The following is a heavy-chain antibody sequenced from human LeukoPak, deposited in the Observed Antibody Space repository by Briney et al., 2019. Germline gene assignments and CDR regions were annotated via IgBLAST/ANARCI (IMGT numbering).Heavy chain of an antibody. Sequence: GRSLRLSCAASGFTFSSYGMHWGRQAPGKGLGGVAVIWSDGSNKYYADSVKGRFTISRDNSKNTLYLQMTSLRAEDTAVYYCARDPLSSGTPFDYWGQGTLVTVSS. CDR3: ARDPLSSGTPFDY. CDR2: IWSDGSNK. D-gene: IGHD6-19*01. V-gene: IGHV3-33*01. CDR1: GFTFSSYG. J-gene: IGHJ4*02.